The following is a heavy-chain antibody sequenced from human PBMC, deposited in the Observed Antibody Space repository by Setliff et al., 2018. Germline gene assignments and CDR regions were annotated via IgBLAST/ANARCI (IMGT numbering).Heavy chain of an antibody. CDR2: INHYGST. CDR1: GVSISSYY. D-gene: IGHD3-10*01. Sequence: SETLSLTCNVSGVSISSYYWSWIRQPPGKGLEWIGEINHYGSTKYKSSLKSRVTISVDTSKNQFSLKLNPVTAADTAVYYCARRWNFGPYGSGIHDGFDMWGQGTMVTVSS. CDR3: ARRWNFGPYGSGIHDGFDM. J-gene: IGHJ3*02. V-gene: IGHV4-34*01.